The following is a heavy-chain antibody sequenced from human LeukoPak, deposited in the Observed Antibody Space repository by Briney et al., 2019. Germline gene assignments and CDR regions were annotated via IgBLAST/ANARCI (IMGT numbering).Heavy chain of an antibody. CDR2: ISSPSTYI. D-gene: IGHD1-7*01. CDR3: ARRMGGELVAFDI. J-gene: IGHJ3*02. V-gene: IGHV3-21*06. Sequence: GGSLRLSCAGSGFTFSSYTMNWVRQVPGKGLEWVSSISSPSTYIYYADSVKGRFTISRDNARSSLYLQMNSLRDEDTAVYYCARRMGGELVAFDIWGQGTMVTVSS. CDR1: GFTFSSYT.